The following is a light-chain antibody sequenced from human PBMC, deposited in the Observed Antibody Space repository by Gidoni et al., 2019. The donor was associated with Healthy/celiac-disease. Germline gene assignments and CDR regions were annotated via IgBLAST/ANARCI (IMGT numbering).Light chain of an antibody. CDR2: RNN. CDR1: SSIIGSNY. CDR3: AAWDDSLSGHNYV. J-gene: IGLJ1*01. Sequence: VTISCSGSSSIIGSNYVYWYQQLPGTAPKLLPYRNNQRHSGVPDRFSGSRSGTSASLAISGLRAEDEADYSCAAWDDSLSGHNYVFGTGTKVTVL. V-gene: IGLV1-47*01.